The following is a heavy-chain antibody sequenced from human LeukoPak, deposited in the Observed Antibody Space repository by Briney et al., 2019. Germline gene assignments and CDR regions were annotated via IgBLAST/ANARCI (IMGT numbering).Heavy chain of an antibody. D-gene: IGHD6-13*01. CDR1: GGTFSSYA. CDR3: ARDPPGYSSSWPDYYYYGMDV. Sequence: SVKVSCKASGGTFSSYAISWVRQAPGQGLEWMGRIIPILGIANYAQKFQGRVTITADKSTSTAYMELSSLRSEDTAVYYCARDPPGYSSSWPDYYYYGMDVWGQGTTVTVSS. J-gene: IGHJ6*02. CDR2: IIPILGIA. V-gene: IGHV1-69*04.